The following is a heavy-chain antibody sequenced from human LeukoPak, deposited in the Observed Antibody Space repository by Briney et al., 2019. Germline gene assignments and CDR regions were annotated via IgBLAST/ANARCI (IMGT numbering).Heavy chain of an antibody. CDR3: ARDPGTVADTYFDY. J-gene: IGHJ4*02. D-gene: IGHD6-19*01. CDR2: ISGDSRYI. CDR1: GFTFGSYK. V-gene: IGHV3-21*01. Sequence: GGSLRLSCAASGFTFGSYKMNWVRQAPGKGLEWVSSISGDSRYIYYADSLKGRFTISRDNAKNSLHLQMNSLRAEDTAVYYCARDPGTVADTYFDYWGPGTLVTVSS.